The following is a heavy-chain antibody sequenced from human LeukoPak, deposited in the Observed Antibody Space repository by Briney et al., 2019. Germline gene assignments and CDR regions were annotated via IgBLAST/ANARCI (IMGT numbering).Heavy chain of an antibody. CDR2: ISSSSSTT. Sequence: PGESLRLSCAASGFTFSHHGMNWVRQAPGKGLEWVSYISSSSSTTYHADSVKGRFTTSRDNSKNNLYLQMNSLRAEDTAVYYCAKVGSSGYYYHGSYYFDYWGQGTLVTVSS. CDR3: AKVGSSGYYYHGSYYFDY. D-gene: IGHD3-22*01. CDR1: GFTFSHHG. V-gene: IGHV3-23*01. J-gene: IGHJ4*02.